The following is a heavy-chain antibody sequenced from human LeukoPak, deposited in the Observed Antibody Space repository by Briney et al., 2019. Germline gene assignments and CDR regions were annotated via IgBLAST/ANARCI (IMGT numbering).Heavy chain of an antibody. D-gene: IGHD1-20*01. V-gene: IGHV3-48*02. J-gene: IGHJ4*02. CDR1: GFTFSSYS. CDR2: ISSSSSTI. Sequence: GGSLRLSCAASGFTFSSYSMNWVRQAPGKGLEWVSYISSSSSTIYYADSVKSRFTISRDNAKNSLYLQMNSLRDEDTAVYYCARDYPYNWNRAGFIDYWGQGTLVTVSS. CDR3: ARDYPYNWNRAGFIDY.